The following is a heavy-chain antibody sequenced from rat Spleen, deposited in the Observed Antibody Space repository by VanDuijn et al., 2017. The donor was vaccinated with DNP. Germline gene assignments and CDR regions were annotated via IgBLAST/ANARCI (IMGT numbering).Heavy chain of an antibody. D-gene: IGHD5-1*01. CDR1: GFNFNDYW. CDR2: INKDSSTI. J-gene: IGHJ2*01. CDR3: VREDRGVDY. Sequence: EVKLVESGGGLVQPGRSLKFSCAASGFNFNDYWMGWVRQAPGKGLEWIGDINKDSSTIKYIPSLKDKLTISRDNSQNTMYLQMSKLGSEDTGIYYCVREDRGVDYWRQGVMVTVSS. V-gene: IGHV4-2*01.